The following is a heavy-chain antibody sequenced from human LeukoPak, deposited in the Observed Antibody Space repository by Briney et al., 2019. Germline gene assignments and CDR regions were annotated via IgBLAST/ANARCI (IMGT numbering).Heavy chain of an antibody. V-gene: IGHV3-7*05. CDR2: IKQDGSEK. Sequence: GGSLRLSCAASGFTFSSYWMSWVRQAPGKGLKWVANIKQDGSEKYYVDSVKGRFTISRDNAKNSLYLQMNSLRAEDTAVYYCARRYYDFWSGLAYYFDYWGQGTLVTVSS. CDR3: ARRYYDFWSGLAYYFDY. D-gene: IGHD3-3*01. CDR1: GFTFSSYW. J-gene: IGHJ4*02.